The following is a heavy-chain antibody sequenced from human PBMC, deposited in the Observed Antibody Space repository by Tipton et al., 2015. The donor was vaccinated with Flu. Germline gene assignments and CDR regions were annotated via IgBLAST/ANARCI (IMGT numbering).Heavy chain of an antibody. CDR1: GVSITDFY. CDR2: IYYNGFT. V-gene: IGHV4-59*01. J-gene: IGHJ4*02. CDR3: ASTLGGYIDN. Sequence: LRLSCTVSGVSITDFYCSWIRQSPGKGLEWIGYIYYNGFTSYNLSVKSRLSISIDRSKNQFSLNLNSVSAADTAVYYCASTLGGYIDNWGQGTLVNVAS. D-gene: IGHD2-15*01.